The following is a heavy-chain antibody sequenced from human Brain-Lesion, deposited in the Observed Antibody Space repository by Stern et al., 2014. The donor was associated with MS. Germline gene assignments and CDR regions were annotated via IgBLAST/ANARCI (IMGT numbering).Heavy chain of an antibody. D-gene: IGHD1-26*01. Sequence: QVQLVESGPGLVKPSQTLSLTCTVSGGSISSSGYYWSWIRQPADKGLEWIGRIHDSGSTYYNPPLKSRVTISMDTAKTQFSLKLPSVTAADTAVYYCATTRWDLFTWNWFDPWGQGTLVTVSS. CDR1: GGSISSSGYY. J-gene: IGHJ5*02. V-gene: IGHV4-61*02. CDR3: ATTRWDLFTWNWFDP. CDR2: IHDSGST.